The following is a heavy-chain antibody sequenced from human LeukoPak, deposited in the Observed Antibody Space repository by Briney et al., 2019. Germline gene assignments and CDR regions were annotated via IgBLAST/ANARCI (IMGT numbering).Heavy chain of an antibody. V-gene: IGHV1-24*01. D-gene: IGHD3-22*01. CDR2: FDPEDGET. J-gene: IGHJ3*02. CDR3: ATTQDYYDSSGPDAFDI. Sequence: ASVKVSCKVSGYTLTELSMLWVRQAPGKGLEWMGGFDPEDGETIYAQKFQGRVTMTEDTSTDTAYMELSSLRSEDTAVYYCATTQDYYDSSGPDAFDIWAKGQWSPSLQ. CDR1: GYTLTELS.